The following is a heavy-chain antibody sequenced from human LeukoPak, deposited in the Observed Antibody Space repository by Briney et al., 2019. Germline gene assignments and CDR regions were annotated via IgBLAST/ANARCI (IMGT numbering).Heavy chain of an antibody. V-gene: IGHV1-69*04. CDR3: ASIVDTAKVLFDY. Sequence: ASVKVSCKASGGTFSSYAISWVRQAPGHGLEWMGRIIPILGIANYAQKFQGRVTITADKSTSTAYVELSSLRSEDTAVYYCASIVDTAKVLFDYWGQGTLVTVSS. CDR1: GGTFSSYA. CDR2: IIPILGIA. J-gene: IGHJ4*02. D-gene: IGHD5-18*01.